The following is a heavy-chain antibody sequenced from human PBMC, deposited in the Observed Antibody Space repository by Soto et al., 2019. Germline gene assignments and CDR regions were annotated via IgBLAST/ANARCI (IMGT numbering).Heavy chain of an antibody. CDR2: INHSGST. CDR1: GGSFSGYY. J-gene: IGHJ6*02. V-gene: IGHV4-34*01. D-gene: IGHD3-3*01. Sequence: ASETLSLTCAVYGGSFSGYYWSWIRQPPGKGLEWIGEINHSGSTNYNPSLKSRVTISVDTSKNQFSLKLSSVTAADTAVYYCARAPRLDFWSGYYPYYYYGMDVWGQGTTVTVSS. CDR3: ARAPRLDFWSGYYPYYYYGMDV.